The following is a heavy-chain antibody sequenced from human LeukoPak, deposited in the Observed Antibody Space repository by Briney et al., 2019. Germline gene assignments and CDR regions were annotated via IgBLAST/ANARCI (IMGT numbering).Heavy chain of an antibody. CDR2: IYYSGST. J-gene: IGHJ4*02. V-gene: IGHV4-59*08. D-gene: IGHD2-2*01. CDR1: GGSISSYY. CDR3: ARLRYCSSTSCFDY. Sequence: SETLSLTCTVSGGSISSYYWSWIRQPPGKGLEWIGCIYYSGSTNYNPSLKSRVTISVDTSKNQFSLKLSSVTAADTAVYYCARLRYCSSTSCFDYWGQGTLVTVSS.